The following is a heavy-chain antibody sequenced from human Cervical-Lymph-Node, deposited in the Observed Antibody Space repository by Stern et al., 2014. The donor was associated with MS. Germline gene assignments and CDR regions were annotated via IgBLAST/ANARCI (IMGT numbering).Heavy chain of an antibody. CDR2: IYYSGSA. CDR3: ARANYYANSDYSYGYYFDY. D-gene: IGHD3-22*01. J-gene: IGHJ4*02. V-gene: IGHV4-61*01. Sequence: QVQLQESGPGLVKPSETLSLTCTVSGGSVTTGSYYWSWIRQPPGKGLEWMGYIYYSGSADYNPSLKSRVTMSIDTSRNQFSLMVTSVTAADTAVYYCARANYYANSDYSYGYYFDYWGQGSLVTVSS. CDR1: GGSVTTGSYY.